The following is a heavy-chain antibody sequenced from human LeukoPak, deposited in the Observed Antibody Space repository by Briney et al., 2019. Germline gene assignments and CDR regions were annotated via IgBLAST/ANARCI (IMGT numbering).Heavy chain of an antibody. D-gene: IGHD3-22*01. CDR3: ARGRTYYYDSSGYYVGMA. CDR1: GFTFSSYA. Sequence: GGSLRLSCAASGFTFSSYAMSWVRQAPGKGLEWVSAISDSYGSTYYVDSVKGRFTISRDNSKNTLYLQMNSLRAEDTAVYYCARGRTYYYDSSGYYVGMAWGQGTLVTVSS. V-gene: IGHV3-23*01. CDR2: ISDSYGST. J-gene: IGHJ4*02.